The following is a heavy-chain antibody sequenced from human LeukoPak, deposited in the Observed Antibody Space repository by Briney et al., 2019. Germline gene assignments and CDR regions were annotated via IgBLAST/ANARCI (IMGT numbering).Heavy chain of an antibody. CDR1: GYTFTNNY. D-gene: IGHD3-3*01. CDR2: INPSDGGT. V-gene: IGHV1-46*01. CDR3: ARDRGITVFGVVMDV. J-gene: IGHJ6*04. Sequence: GASVKVSCKASGYTFTNNYMHWVRQAPGQGLEWMGMINPSDGGTNHAQKFQGRVTLTRDMSTSTVYMELSSLRSEDTAVYYCARDRGITVFGVVMDVWGKGTTVTVSS.